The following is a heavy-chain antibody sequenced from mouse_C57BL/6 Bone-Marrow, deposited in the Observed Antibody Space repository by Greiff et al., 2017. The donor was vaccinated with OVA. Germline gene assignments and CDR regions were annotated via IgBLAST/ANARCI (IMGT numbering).Heavy chain of an antibody. Sequence: VQLQQSGPELVKPGASVKISCKASGYAFSSSWMNWVKQRPGKGLEWIGRLYPGDGDTNYNGKFKGKATLTADKSSSTAYMQLSSLTSEDSAVYCCAREMVTTVRYFDYWGQGTTLTVSS. CDR2: LYPGDGDT. J-gene: IGHJ2*01. CDR1: GYAFSSSW. V-gene: IGHV1-82*01. D-gene: IGHD2-2*01. CDR3: AREMVTTVRYFDY.